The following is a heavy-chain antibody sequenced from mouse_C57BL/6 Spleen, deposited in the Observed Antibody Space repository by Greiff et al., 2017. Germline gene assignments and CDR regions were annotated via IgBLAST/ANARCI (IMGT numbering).Heavy chain of an antibody. CDR3: ARLATVVATGGFDY. V-gene: IGHV1-50*01. CDR1: GYTFTSYW. Sequence: QVHVKQPGAELVKPGASVKLSCKASGYTFTSYWMQWVKQRPGQGLEWIGEIDPSDSYTNYNQKFKGKATLTVDTSSSTAYMQLSSLTSEDSAVYYCARLATVVATGGFDYWGQGTTLTVSS. CDR2: IDPSDSYT. D-gene: IGHD1-1*01. J-gene: IGHJ2*01.